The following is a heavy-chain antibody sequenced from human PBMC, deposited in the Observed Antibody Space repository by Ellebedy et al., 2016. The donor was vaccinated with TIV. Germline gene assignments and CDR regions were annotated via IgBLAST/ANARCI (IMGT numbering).Heavy chain of an antibody. V-gene: IGHV1-46*01. CDR2: INPLGGDT. CDR3: ATADKYYDSGGHKI. Sequence: AASVKVSCKASGYTFTDFFIHWVRQAPGQGLAWVGIINPLGGDTSYARKFQGRVTMTSDASTSTIYMDLNSLRSEDTAIYYCATADKYYDSGGHKIWGQGTLVTVSS. J-gene: IGHJ4*02. CDR1: GYTFTDFF. D-gene: IGHD3-22*01.